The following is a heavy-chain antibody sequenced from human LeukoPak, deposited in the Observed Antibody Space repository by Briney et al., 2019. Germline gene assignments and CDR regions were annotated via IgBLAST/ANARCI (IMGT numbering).Heavy chain of an antibody. CDR3: ARGGAVAAPFDY. CDR2: INHSGST. Sequence: SGPLSPPLALDGGSFSGLSWGWVRPPPGEGRGWIGEINHSGSTNYNPSLKSRVTISVDTSKNQFSLKLSSVTAADTAVYYCARGGAVAAPFDYWGQGTLVTVSS. D-gene: IGHD6-19*01. CDR1: GGSFSGLS. V-gene: IGHV4-34*01. J-gene: IGHJ4*02.